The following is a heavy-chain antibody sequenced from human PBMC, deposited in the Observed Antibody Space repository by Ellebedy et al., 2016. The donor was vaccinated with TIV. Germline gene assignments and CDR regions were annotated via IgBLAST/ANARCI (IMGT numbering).Heavy chain of an antibody. CDR3: ASYPRFWSGYYSMVGDYYYYGMDV. CDR2: INHSGST. CDR1: GGSFSGYY. D-gene: IGHD3-3*01. Sequence: SETLSLXCAVYGGSFSGYYWSWIRQPPGKGLEWIGEINHSGSTNYNPALKSRVTISVDTSKKQFSLKLSSVTAADTAVYYCASYPRFWSGYYSMVGDYYYYGMDVWGQGTTVTVSS. J-gene: IGHJ6*02. V-gene: IGHV4-34*01.